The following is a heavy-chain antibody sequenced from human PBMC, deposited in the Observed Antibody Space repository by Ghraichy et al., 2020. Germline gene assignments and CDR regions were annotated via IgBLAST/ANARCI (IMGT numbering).Heavy chain of an antibody. CDR3: ARVDATGYYYYGMDV. J-gene: IGHJ6*02. CDR1: GYTFTSYG. D-gene: IGHD2-15*01. V-gene: IGHV1-18*04. CDR2: ISAYNGNT. Sequence: ASVKVSCKASGYTFTSYGISWVRQAPGQGLEWMGWISAYNGNTNYAQKLQGRVTMTTDTSTSTAYMELRSLRSDDTAVYYCARVDATGYYYYGMDVWGQGTTVTVSS.